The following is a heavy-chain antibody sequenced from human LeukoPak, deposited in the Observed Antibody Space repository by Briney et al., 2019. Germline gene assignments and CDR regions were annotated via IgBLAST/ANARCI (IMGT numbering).Heavy chain of an antibody. CDR1: GGTFSSYA. D-gene: IGHD6-19*01. J-gene: IGHJ4*02. CDR3: ARGFEEQWLGQGY. V-gene: IGHV1-69*05. Sequence: SVKVSCKASGGTFSSYAISWVRQAPGQGLECMGGIIPIFGTPNYAQKFQGRVTMTRNTSISTAYMELSSLRSEDTAVYYCARGFEEQWLGQGYWGQGTLVTVSS. CDR2: IIPIFGTP.